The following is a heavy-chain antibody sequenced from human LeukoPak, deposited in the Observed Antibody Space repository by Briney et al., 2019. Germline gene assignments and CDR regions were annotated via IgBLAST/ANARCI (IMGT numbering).Heavy chain of an antibody. J-gene: IGHJ4*02. D-gene: IGHD6-19*01. CDR1: GGSFSGYY. Sequence: PSETLSLTCAVYGGSFSGYYWSWIRQPPGKGLEWIGEINHSGSTNYNPSLKSRVTISVDTSKNQFSLKLSSVTAADTAVYYCARSFIAVAGSFDYWGQGTLVTVSS. CDR2: INHSGST. CDR3: ARSFIAVAGSFDY. V-gene: IGHV4-34*01.